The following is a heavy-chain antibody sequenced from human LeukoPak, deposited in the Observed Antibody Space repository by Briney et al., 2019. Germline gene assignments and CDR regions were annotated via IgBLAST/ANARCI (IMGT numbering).Heavy chain of an antibody. Sequence: SETLSLTCTVSGDSISSYYFNWIRQPAGRRLEWLGRIYTGGTTYYNPSLKSRLTMSVDTSKNQFSLKLRSVTAADTALYFCALLGSSALDYWGQGVLVTVSS. CDR2: IYTGGTT. V-gene: IGHV4-4*07. CDR1: GDSISSYY. CDR3: ALLGSSALDY. D-gene: IGHD3-22*01. J-gene: IGHJ4*02.